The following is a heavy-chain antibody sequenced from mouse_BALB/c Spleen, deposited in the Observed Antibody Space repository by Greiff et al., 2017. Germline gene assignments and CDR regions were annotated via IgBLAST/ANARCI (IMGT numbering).Heavy chain of an antibody. CDR2: SRNKANDYTT. J-gene: IGHJ2*01. CDR1: GFTFSDFY. Sequence: EVKLMESGGGLVQPGGSLRLSCATSGFTFSDFYMEWVRQPPGKRLEWIAASRNKANDYTTEYSASVKGRLIVSRDTSQSILYLQMNALRAGDTAVDYGARVRLPGYFDYWGQGTTLTVSA. CDR3: ARVRLPGYFDY. V-gene: IGHV7-1*02.